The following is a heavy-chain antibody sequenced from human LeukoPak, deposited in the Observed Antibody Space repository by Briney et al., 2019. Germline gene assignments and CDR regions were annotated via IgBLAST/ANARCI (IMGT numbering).Heavy chain of an antibody. J-gene: IGHJ6*03. V-gene: IGHV4-39*01. CDR2: IYYSGST. Sequence: PSETLSLTCTVSGGSISSSSYYWGWIRQPPGKGLEWIGSIYYSGSTYYNPSHKSRVTISVDTSKNQFSLKLSSVTAADTAVYYCARQDGGYYYYYYMDVWGKGTTVTVSS. CDR1: GGSISSSSYY. CDR3: ARQDGGYYYYYYMDV.